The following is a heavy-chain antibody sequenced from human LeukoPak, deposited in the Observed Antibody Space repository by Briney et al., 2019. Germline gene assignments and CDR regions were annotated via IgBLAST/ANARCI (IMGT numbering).Heavy chain of an antibody. Sequence: SETLSLTCTVSGGSISSYYGSCLRQPAGNGLELIVRIYTSGSPNYHPSLKSRVKMSVDTSKNQFSLKLSSVTAADTAVYYFFFQAEDGIRYFDWLLFFDYWGQGTLVTVSS. CDR2: IYTSGSP. V-gene: IGHV4-4*07. D-gene: IGHD3-9*01. CDR1: GGSISSYY. J-gene: IGHJ4*02. CDR3: FFQAEDGIRYFDWLLFFDY.